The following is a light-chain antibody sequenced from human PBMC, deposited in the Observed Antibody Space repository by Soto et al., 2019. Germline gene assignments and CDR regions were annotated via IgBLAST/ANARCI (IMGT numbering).Light chain of an antibody. CDR3: SAYTTSNTLI. CDR1: RTDVGGYDY. Sequence: QPALTHPASVSRSPRNSVTTSCTRTRTDVGGYDYVSWYQQHPGTAPKLILYEVNNRPSGVSNRFSGSKSGNTASLIISGLQTEDEANYYCSAYTTSNTLIFGTGTKVTVL. CDR2: EVN. J-gene: IGLJ1*01. V-gene: IGLV2-14*01.